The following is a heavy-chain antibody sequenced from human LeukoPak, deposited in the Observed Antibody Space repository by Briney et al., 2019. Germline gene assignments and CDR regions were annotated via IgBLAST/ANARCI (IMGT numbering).Heavy chain of an antibody. V-gene: IGHV4-59*01. CDR1: GGSISTYY. CDR2: IYNSGST. Sequence: SETLSLTCTVSGGSISTYYWSWVRLPPGKGLEWIGYIYNSGSTKYNPSLMSRVTVSVDTSKNQLSLKLSSVTAADTAVYYCARARPDTAMAVDYWGQGTLVTVSS. D-gene: IGHD5-18*01. CDR3: ARARPDTAMAVDY. J-gene: IGHJ4*02.